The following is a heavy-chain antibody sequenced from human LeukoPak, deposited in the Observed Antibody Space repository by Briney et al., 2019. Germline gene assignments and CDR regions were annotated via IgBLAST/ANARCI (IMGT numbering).Heavy chain of an antibody. J-gene: IGHJ6*02. Sequence: PGGSLRLSCTASGFSFSGHWMHWARQLPGKGLVWVSRISPTGSTTSYADSVKGRFTVSRDNAKNTLYLQVNNLRAEDTAVYYCSPVAGYYYGMDVWGQGTTVTVSS. CDR3: SPVAGYYYGMDV. CDR2: ISPTGSTT. CDR1: GFSFSGHW. V-gene: IGHV3-74*01.